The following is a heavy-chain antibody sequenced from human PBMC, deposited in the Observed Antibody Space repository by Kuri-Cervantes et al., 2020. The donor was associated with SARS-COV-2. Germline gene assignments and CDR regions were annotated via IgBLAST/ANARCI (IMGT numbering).Heavy chain of an antibody. Sequence: SVKVSCKASGGTFSSYAISWVRQAPGQGLEWMGGIIPIFGTANHAQKFQGRVTITADESTSTAYMELSSLRSEDTAVYYCALGYWGSGYPRNYYHMDVWGKGTTVTVSS. V-gene: IGHV1-69*13. D-gene: IGHD3-22*01. CDR2: IIPIFGTA. CDR1: GGTFSSYA. CDR3: ALGYWGSGYPRNYYHMDV. J-gene: IGHJ6*03.